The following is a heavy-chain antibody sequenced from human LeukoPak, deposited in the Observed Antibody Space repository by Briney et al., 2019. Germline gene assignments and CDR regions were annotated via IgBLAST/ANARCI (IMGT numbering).Heavy chain of an antibody. Sequence: TTGGSLRLSCAASGFTFSDYYMSWIRQAPGKGLEWVSYISSSGSTIYYADSVKGRFTISRDNAKNSLYLQMNSLRAEDTAVYYCARAYCGGDCYSAFDIWGQGTMVTVSS. CDR1: GFTFSDYY. V-gene: IGHV3-11*04. CDR3: ARAYCGGDCYSAFDI. J-gene: IGHJ3*02. CDR2: ISSSGSTI. D-gene: IGHD2-21*02.